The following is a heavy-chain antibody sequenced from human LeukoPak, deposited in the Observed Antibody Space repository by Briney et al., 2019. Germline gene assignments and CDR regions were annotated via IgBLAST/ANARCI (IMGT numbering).Heavy chain of an antibody. Sequence: GESLKISCKGSGYSFTSCWFGWVRQMPGKGLEWMGIIYPGDSDTRYSPSFQGQVTISADKSISTAYLQWSSLKASDTAMYYCARPAVEYSSSWYPPYGMDVWGQGTTVTVSS. CDR3: ARPAVEYSSSWYPPYGMDV. V-gene: IGHV5-51*01. CDR1: GYSFTSCW. D-gene: IGHD6-13*01. J-gene: IGHJ6*02. CDR2: IYPGDSDT.